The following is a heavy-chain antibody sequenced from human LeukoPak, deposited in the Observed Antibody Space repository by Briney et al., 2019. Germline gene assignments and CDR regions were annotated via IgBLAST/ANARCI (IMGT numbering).Heavy chain of an antibody. CDR1: GFTFSSYG. CDR3: AKLTGDNNQPFDY. Sequence: GGSLRLSCAASGFTFSSYGMHWVRQAPGKGLEWVAVMSYDGSNKYYADSVKGRFTISRDNSKNTLYLQMNSLRAEDTAVYYCAKLTGDNNQPFDYWGQGTLVTVSS. J-gene: IGHJ4*02. V-gene: IGHV3-30*18. CDR2: MSYDGSNK. D-gene: IGHD7-27*01.